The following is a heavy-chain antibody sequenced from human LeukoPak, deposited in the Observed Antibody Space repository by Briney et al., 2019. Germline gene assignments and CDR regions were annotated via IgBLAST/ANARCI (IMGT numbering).Heavy chain of an antibody. Sequence: PSQTLSLTCTVSGGSTSSGDYYWIWIRQPPGQGLEWIGYIYYSGSTYYNPSLKSRVTISVDTSKNQFSLKLSSVTAADTAVYYCASLRRDGYNCNYWGQGTLVTVSS. J-gene: IGHJ4*02. CDR2: IYYSGST. D-gene: IGHD5-24*01. CDR1: GGSTSSGDYY. V-gene: IGHV4-30-4*08. CDR3: ASLRRDGYNCNY.